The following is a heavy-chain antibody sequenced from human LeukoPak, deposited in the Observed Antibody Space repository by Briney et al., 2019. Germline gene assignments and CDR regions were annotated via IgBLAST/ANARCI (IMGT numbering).Heavy chain of an antibody. CDR2: IYHSGST. J-gene: IGHJ4*02. CDR1: GGSISSSNW. CDR3: ARDLGYCSGGSCYSAY. D-gene: IGHD2-15*01. Sequence: SETLSLTCAVSGGSISSSNWWGWVRQPPGKGLEWIGEIYHSGSTNYNPSLKSRVTISVDKSKNQFALKLSSVTAADTAVYYCARDLGYCSGGSCYSAYWGQGTLVTVSS. V-gene: IGHV4-4*02.